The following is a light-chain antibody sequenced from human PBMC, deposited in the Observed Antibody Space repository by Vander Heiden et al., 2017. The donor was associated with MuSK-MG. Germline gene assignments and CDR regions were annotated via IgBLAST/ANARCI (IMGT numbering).Light chain of an antibody. CDR1: QDISNY. CDR2: DAS. Sequence: DIQMTQSPSSLSASVGDRVTITCQASQDISNYLGWYQQKPGKAPQLLLYDASTLETGVPSRFSASGSRTDFTLTIRSLQLDAITTSYCQEDDDLPSTFGQGTKVEIK. CDR3: QEDDDLPST. V-gene: IGKV1-33*01. J-gene: IGKJ1*01.